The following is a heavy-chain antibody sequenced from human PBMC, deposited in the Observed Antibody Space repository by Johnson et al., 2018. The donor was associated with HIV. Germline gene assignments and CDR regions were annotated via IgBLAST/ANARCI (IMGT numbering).Heavy chain of an antibody. V-gene: IGHV3-7*03. J-gene: IGHJ3*02. CDR3: ARDSPPWGARGDI. CDR1: GFTFSSYW. CDR2: IKQDGSEK. D-gene: IGHD1-26*01. Sequence: VQLVESGGGLVQPGGSLRLSCAASGFTFSSYWMSWVRQAPGNGLAWVANIKQDGSEKYYVDSVKGRFTISRDNAKNSLYLQMNSLRAEDTAVYYCARDSPPWGARGDIWGQGTMVTVSS.